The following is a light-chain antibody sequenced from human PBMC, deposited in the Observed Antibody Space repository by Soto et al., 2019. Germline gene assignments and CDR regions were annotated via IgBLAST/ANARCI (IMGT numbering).Light chain of an antibody. CDR2: DVS. CDR3: CSYAGSPYV. J-gene: IGLJ1*01. Sequence: QSAPTQPRSVSGSPGQSVTISCTGTSSDVGEYDYVSWYQQHPGKAPKLMIFDVSERPSGVTDRFSGSKTGNTASLTISGLQAEDEADYYCCSYAGSPYVFGTGTKLTVL. CDR1: SSDVGEYDY. V-gene: IGLV2-11*01.